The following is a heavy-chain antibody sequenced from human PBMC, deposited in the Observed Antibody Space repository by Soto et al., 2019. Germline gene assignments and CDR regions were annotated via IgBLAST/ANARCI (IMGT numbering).Heavy chain of an antibody. J-gene: IGHJ4*02. V-gene: IGHV4-39*01. CDR2: IYYSGST. CDR1: GGSIGSSSYY. CDR3: ARHVEYSSGWLDY. D-gene: IGHD6-19*01. Sequence: QLQLQESGPGLVKPSETLSLTCTVSGGSIGSSSYYWGWIRQPPGKGLEWIGSIYYSGSTYYNPSLKSRVTISVDTSKNQFSLKLSSVTAADTAVYYCARHVEYSSGWLDYWGQGTLVTVSS.